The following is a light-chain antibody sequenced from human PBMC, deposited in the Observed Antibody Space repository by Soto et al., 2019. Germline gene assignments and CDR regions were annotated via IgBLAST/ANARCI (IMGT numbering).Light chain of an antibody. CDR3: QQYNNWPRA. V-gene: IGKV3-15*01. J-gene: IGKJ1*01. Sequence: EIVMTQPPATLSVSPGERATLSCRASQTISSNLAWYQQKPGQAPRLLIYGSSIRATGISARFSGSGSGTEFTLTISSLQSEDLAVYYCQQYNNWPRAFGQGTKV. CDR2: GSS. CDR1: QTISSN.